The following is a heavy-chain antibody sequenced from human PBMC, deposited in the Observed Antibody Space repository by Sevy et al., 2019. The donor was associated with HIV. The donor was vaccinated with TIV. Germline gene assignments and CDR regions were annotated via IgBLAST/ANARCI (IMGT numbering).Heavy chain of an antibody. D-gene: IGHD2-21*02. J-gene: IGHJ4*02. V-gene: IGHV4-61*02. Sequence: SETLSLTCTVSGGSISSGSYYWSWIRQPAGKGLEWVGRIYSSGNTNYHPSLKSRLTMSLDTSKNQFSLKLGSVTAADTAVYYCARERKELLFDYWGQGTLVTVSS. CDR3: ARERKELLFDY. CDR1: GGSISSGSYY. CDR2: IYSSGNT.